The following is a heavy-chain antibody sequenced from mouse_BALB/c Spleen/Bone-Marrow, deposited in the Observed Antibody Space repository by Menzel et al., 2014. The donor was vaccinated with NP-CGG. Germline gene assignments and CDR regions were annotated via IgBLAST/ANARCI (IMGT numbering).Heavy chain of an antibody. CDR3: ARYWDYFDY. Sequence: VQLQQSGPELVKPGASVRISCKASGYTFTSYYIHWVKQRPGQGLGWIGWIYPGNVNTKYNEKFKGKATLTADKSSSTAYMQLSSLTSEDSAVYFCARYWDYFDYWGQGTTLTVSS. CDR2: IYPGNVNT. CDR1: GYTFTSYY. V-gene: IGHV1S56*01. D-gene: IGHD4-1*01. J-gene: IGHJ2*01.